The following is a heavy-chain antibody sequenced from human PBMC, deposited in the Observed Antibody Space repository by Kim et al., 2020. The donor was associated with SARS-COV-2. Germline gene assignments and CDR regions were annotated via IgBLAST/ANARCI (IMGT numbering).Heavy chain of an antibody. CDR1: GFTFSTYW. D-gene: IGHD2-15*01. CDR3: ARAIMRGRVVVPAVMFYFDN. Sequence: GGSLRLSCTVSGFTFSTYWMTWVRQAPGKGLEWVANIKHDGSEKDYVESVKGRFTLSRDNAKNSLYLQMDSLRVEDTAMYFCARAIMRGRVVVPAVMFYFDNWGQGTLVTVSS. CDR2: IKHDGSEK. V-gene: IGHV3-7*01. J-gene: IGHJ4*02.